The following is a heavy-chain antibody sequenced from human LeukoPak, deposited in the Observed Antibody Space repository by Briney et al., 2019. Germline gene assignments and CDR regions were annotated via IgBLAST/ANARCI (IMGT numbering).Heavy chain of an antibody. V-gene: IGHV3-7*01. Sequence: PGGSLRLSCAASGFTFSSYEMNWVRQAPGKGLEWVANIKQDGSEKYYVDSVKGRFTISRDNAKNSLYLQMNSLRAEDTAVYYCARDVGGYYDILTGYSGNWFDPWGQGTLVTVSS. CDR3: ARDVGGYYDILTGYSGNWFDP. J-gene: IGHJ5*02. CDR1: GFTFSSYE. D-gene: IGHD3-9*01. CDR2: IKQDGSEK.